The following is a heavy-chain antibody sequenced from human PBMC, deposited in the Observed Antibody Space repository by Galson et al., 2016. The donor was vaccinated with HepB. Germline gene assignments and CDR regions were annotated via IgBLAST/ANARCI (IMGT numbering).Heavy chain of an antibody. D-gene: IGHD3-9*01. Sequence: SETLSLTCIVSGDSIVNSGYYWGWVRQTPGKGLEWIGSSYYSGSTYYNASLRSRITISVDTSKSQFSLKLSSVTAADTALYFCARHSRHFDVVTGPSPGYFDFWGQGTLVTASS. V-gene: IGHV4-39*01. CDR2: SYYSGST. CDR3: ARHSRHFDVVTGPSPGYFDF. CDR1: GDSIVNSGYY. J-gene: IGHJ4*02.